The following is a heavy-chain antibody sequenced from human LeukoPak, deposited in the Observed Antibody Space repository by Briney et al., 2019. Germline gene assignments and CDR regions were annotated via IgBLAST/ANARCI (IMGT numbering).Heavy chain of an antibody. Sequence: GSLRLSCAASGFTFSSYAVSWVRQPPGKGLEWIGEINHSGSTNYNPSLKSRVTISVDTSKNQFSLKLSSVTAADTAVYYCARGIPGDPSDFDYWGQGTLVTVSS. J-gene: IGHJ4*02. CDR1: GFTFSSYA. D-gene: IGHD7-27*01. V-gene: IGHV4-34*01. CDR3: ARGIPGDPSDFDY. CDR2: INHSGST.